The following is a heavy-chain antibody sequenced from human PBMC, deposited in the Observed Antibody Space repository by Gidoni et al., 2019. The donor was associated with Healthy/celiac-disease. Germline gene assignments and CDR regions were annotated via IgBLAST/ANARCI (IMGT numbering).Heavy chain of an antibody. CDR1: GFPFTSYA. CDR3: AKDVGVYDFWSGSNQTYFDY. V-gene: IGHV3-23*01. J-gene: IGHJ4*02. Sequence: EVQLLESGAGLVQPGVSLILSCAASGFPFTSYAMSWVRQAPGKGLEWVSAISGRGGRTYYADSVKSRFTISRDNSKNTLYLQMNSLRAEDTAVYYCAKDVGVYDFWSGSNQTYFDYWGQGTLVTVSS. CDR2: ISGRGGRT. D-gene: IGHD3-3*01.